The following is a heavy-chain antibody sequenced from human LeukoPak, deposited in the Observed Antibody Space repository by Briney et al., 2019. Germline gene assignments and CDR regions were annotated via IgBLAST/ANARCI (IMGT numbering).Heavy chain of an antibody. CDR3: AKRPDYSTTWYYFDS. Sequence: PGGALRLSCAAPEFTFSNYAMTWVRQAPGEGPGWGSTITSGGSIFYADSVKGRFAISRDNSKNTLYLQMNSLRVEDTAVYYCAKRPDYSTTWYYFDSWGQGTLVTVSA. CDR2: ITSGGSI. D-gene: IGHD6-13*01. J-gene: IGHJ4*02. V-gene: IGHV3-23*01. CDR1: EFTFSNYA.